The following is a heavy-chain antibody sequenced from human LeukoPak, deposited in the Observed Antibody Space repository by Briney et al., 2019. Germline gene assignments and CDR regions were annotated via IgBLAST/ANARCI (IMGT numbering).Heavy chain of an antibody. CDR3: AVVVVPAATFDY. Sequence: GGSLRLSCAASGLTFSSYAMSWVRQAPGKGLEWVSAISGSGGSTYYADSVKGRFTISRDNSKNTLYLQMNSLRAEDTAVYYCAVVVVPAATFDYWGQGTLVTVSS. V-gene: IGHV3-23*01. D-gene: IGHD2-2*01. J-gene: IGHJ4*02. CDR2: ISGSGGST. CDR1: GLTFSSYA.